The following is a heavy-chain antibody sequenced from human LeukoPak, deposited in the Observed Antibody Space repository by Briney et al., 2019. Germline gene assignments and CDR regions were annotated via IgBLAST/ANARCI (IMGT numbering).Heavy chain of an antibody. CDR3: AKRGYYDSGALWAPFEY. CDR2: ITGGGRT. J-gene: IGHJ4*02. Sequence: PGGSLRLSCAASGFTFSDYAMSWVRQAPGKGPEWVSAITGGGRTYYADSVKGRFTISRDSSKNTLYLQMNSLRAEDTAIYYCAKRGYYDSGALWAPFEYWGQGTLVTVSS. CDR1: GFTFSDYA. D-gene: IGHD3-22*01. V-gene: IGHV3-23*01.